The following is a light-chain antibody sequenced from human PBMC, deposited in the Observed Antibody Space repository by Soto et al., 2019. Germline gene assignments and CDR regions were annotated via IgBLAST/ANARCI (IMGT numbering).Light chain of an antibody. V-gene: IGKV3-15*01. CDR3: QQNNNWPPWT. J-gene: IGKJ1*01. CDR2: GAS. Sequence: EIVMTQSPATLSVSPGERATLSCRASQSVSSNLAWYQQKPGQAPRLLIYGASTRATGIPARFSGSGSGTEFTLTISSLQSEDFAVYYCQQNNNWPPWTFGQGTKV. CDR1: QSVSSN.